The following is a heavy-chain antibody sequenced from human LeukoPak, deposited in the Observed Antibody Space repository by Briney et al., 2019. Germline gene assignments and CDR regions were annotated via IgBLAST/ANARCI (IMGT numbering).Heavy chain of an antibody. CDR2: ITTSSIYI. J-gene: IGHJ4*02. D-gene: IGHD2-2*02. Sequence: GGSLRLSCAASGFTFSSYSMNWVRQAPGKGLEWVSCITTSSIYIYYADSVKGRFTISRDDAKNSLYLQMNSLRADDTAVYYCARDQGYTTPGDFDYWGQGTLVTVSS. V-gene: IGHV3-21*01. CDR3: ARDQGYTTPGDFDY. CDR1: GFTFSSYS.